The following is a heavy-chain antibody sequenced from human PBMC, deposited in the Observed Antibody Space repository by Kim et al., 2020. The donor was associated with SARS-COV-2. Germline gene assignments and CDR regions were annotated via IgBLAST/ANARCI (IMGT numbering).Heavy chain of an antibody. CDR1: GGSFSGYY. V-gene: IGHV4-34*01. Sequence: SETLSLTCAVSGGSFSGYYWSWIRQPPGKGLEWIGEINHRGSTTYNPSLKSRLTMTVDKSNNQISLKLTSVTAADTAVYYCARSGWYRGYWGQGTLVTV. J-gene: IGHJ4*02. CDR2: INHRGST. CDR3: ARSGWYRGY. D-gene: IGHD6-19*01.